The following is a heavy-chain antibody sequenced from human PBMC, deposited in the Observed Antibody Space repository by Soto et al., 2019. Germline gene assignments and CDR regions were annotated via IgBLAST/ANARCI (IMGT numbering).Heavy chain of an antibody. J-gene: IGHJ6*02. CDR3: ARDRPRLIAAAGGYYYYGMDV. CDR2: INPNSGGT. D-gene: IGHD6-13*01. Sequence: GASVKVSCKASGYTFTGYCMHWVRQAPGQGLEWMGWINPNSGGTNYAQKFQGRVTMTRDTSISTAYMELSRLRSDDTAVYYCARDRPRLIAAAGGYYYYGMDVWGQGTTVTVSS. V-gene: IGHV1-2*02. CDR1: GYTFTGYC.